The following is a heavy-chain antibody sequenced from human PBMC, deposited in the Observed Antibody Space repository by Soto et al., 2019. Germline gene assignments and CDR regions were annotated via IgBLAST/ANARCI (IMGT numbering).Heavy chain of an antibody. D-gene: IGHD5-12*01. J-gene: IGHJ4*02. CDR3: ARASSGYDLGDDF. CDR2: ISFSSQTI. V-gene: IGHV3-48*01. CDR1: GFDFGDYS. Sequence: GGSLRLSCAASGFDFGDYSFHWVRQAPGKGLEWISYISFSSQTIYYADSVKGRFTVSRDNAKKSLYLQMNTLRVEDTAVYYCARASSGYDLGDDFWGQGTLVTVSS.